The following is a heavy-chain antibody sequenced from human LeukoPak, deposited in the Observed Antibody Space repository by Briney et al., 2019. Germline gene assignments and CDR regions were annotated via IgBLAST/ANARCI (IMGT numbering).Heavy chain of an antibody. D-gene: IGHD3-22*01. CDR1: GYTFTSYY. J-gene: IGHJ4*02. Sequence: ASVKVSCKASGYTFTSYYMHWVRQAPGQGLEWMGMINPGGNSTSYAQKFQGRVTMTRDTSTSTVYMELSSLRSEDTAVYYCASPSYYYDSSPLDYWGQGTLVTVSS. CDR2: INPGGNST. V-gene: IGHV1-46*01. CDR3: ASPSYYYDSSPLDY.